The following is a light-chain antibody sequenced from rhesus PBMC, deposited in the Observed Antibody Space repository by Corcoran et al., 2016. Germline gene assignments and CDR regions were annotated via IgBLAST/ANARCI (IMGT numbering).Light chain of an antibody. J-gene: IGKJ1*01. CDR3: QQHDNSPWT. V-gene: IGKV1-69*01. CDR1: QGISSY. Sequence: DIQMTQSPSSLSASVGDTVTITCRASQGISSYLTWFQQKPGKAPKLLIYRASNLETGVPSRFSGSGSGTDFTLTISSLQPEDIATYYCQQHDNSPWTFGQGTKVEIK. CDR2: RAS.